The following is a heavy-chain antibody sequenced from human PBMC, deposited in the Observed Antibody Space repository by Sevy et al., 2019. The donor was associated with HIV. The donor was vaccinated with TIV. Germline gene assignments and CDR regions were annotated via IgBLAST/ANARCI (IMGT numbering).Heavy chain of an antibody. J-gene: IGHJ6*02. V-gene: IGHV3-23*01. Sequence: GGSLRLSCAASGFTFSSYAMSWVRRAPGKGLEWVSDSSGSGGSTYYADSVKGRFTISRDNSKNTLYLQMNSLRAEDTAVYYCAKRVAAAGTYYYYYYGMDVWGQGTTVTVSS. CDR1: GFTFSSYA. CDR2: SSGSGGST. CDR3: AKRVAAAGTYYYYYYGMDV. D-gene: IGHD6-13*01.